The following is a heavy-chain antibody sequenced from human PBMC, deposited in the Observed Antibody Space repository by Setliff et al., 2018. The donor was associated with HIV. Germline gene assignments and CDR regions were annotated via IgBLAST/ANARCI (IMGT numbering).Heavy chain of an antibody. V-gene: IGHV3-30*02. CDR1: RFAFRTYW. D-gene: IGHD4-17*01. CDR3: AKGPDYEMEDYFDY. CDR2: IWNDGSNK. J-gene: IGHJ4*02. Sequence: GGSLRLSCAASRFAFRTYWMSWVRQAPGKGLEWVAVIWNDGSNKYYADSVKGRFTISRDNSKNTVYLQMDSLRIDDTAVYYCAKGPDYEMEDYFDYWGQGTLVTVSS.